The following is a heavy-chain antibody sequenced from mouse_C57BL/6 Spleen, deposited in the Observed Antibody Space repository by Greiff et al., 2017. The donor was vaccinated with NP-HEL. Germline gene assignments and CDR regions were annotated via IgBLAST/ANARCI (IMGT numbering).Heavy chain of an antibody. CDR3: ARTPRSTMVTTSYYFDY. D-gene: IGHD2-2*01. J-gene: IGHJ2*01. V-gene: IGHV1-26*01. Sequence: EVQLQQSGPELVKPGASVKISCKASGYTFTDYYMNWVKQSHGKSLEWIGDINPNNGGTSYNQKFKGKATLTVDKSSSTAYMELRSLTSEDSAVYYCARTPRSTMVTTSYYFDYWGQGTTLTVSS. CDR1: GYTFTDYY. CDR2: INPNNGGT.